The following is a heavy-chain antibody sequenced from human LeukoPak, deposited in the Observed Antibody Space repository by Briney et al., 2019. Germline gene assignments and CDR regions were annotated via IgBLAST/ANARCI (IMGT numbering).Heavy chain of an antibody. V-gene: IGHV3-7*05. Sequence: GGSLRLSCAASGFTFSSYWMSWVRQAPGKGLEWVANIKQDGSEKYYVDSVKGRFTISRDNAKNSLYLQMNSLRAEDTAVYYCAKDPIAAGQYYYYGMDVWGQGTTVTVSS. CDR2: IKQDGSEK. D-gene: IGHD6-25*01. J-gene: IGHJ6*02. CDR3: AKDPIAAGQYYYYGMDV. CDR1: GFTFSSYW.